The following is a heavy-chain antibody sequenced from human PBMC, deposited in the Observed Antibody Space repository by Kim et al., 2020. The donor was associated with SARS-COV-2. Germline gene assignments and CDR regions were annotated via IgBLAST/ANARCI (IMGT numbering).Heavy chain of an antibody. CDR2: ISPSGGQK. CDR1: GFTFNRFV. D-gene: IGHD7-27*01. V-gene: IGHV3-30*04. J-gene: IGHJ3*01. CDR3: AQEGETGDRSGHDAFDL. Sequence: GGSLRLSCAASGFTFNRFVMHWVRQAPGKGLEWVAGISPSGGQKYYIDSVKGRFTISRDTSQKTLFLQMNSLTSEDTAVYFCAQEGETGDRSGHDAFDL.